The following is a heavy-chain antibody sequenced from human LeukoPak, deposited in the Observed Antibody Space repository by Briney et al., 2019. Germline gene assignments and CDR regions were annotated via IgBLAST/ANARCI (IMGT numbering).Heavy chain of an antibody. CDR1: GFTLSSYA. D-gene: IGHD3-10*01. CDR3: ARTLYGSGSYYPS. Sequence: GVSLRLSCAASGFTLSSYAMSWVRQAPGKGLEWVSVIYSGGSTYYADSVKGRFTISRDNSKNTLYLQMNSLRAEDTAVYYCARTLYGSGSYYPSWGQGTLVTVSS. CDR2: IYSGGST. V-gene: IGHV3-66*01. J-gene: IGHJ4*02.